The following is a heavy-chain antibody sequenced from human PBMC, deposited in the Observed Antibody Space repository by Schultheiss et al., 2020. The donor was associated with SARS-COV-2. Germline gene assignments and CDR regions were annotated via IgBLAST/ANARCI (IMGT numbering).Heavy chain of an antibody. V-gene: IGHV4-4*02. J-gene: IGHJ4*02. CDR2: IYHSGST. Sequence: SETLSLTCAVSGGSISSSNWWSWVRQPPGKGLEWIGEIYHSGSTNYNPSLKSRVTISVDKSKNQFSLKLSSVTAADTAVYYCARVVAAAGSFDYWGQGTLVTAPQ. D-gene: IGHD6-13*01. CDR1: GGSISSSNW. CDR3: ARVVAAAGSFDY.